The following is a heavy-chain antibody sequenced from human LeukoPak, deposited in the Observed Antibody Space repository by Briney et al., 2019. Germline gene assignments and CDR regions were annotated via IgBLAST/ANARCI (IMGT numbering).Heavy chain of an antibody. D-gene: IGHD6-19*01. CDR2: INAGNGNT. CDR3: ARDFSSGSFDY. J-gene: IGHJ4*02. V-gene: IGHV1-3*01. CDR1: GFTFSSYG. Sequence: PGGSLRLSCAASGFTFSSYGMHWVRQAPGQRLEWMGWINAGNGNTKYSQKFQGRVTITRDTSASTAYMELSSLRSEDTAVYYCARDFSSGSFDYWGQGTLVTVSS.